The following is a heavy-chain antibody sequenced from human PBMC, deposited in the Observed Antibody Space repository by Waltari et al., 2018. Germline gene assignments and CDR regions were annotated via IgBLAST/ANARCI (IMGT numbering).Heavy chain of an antibody. Sequence: EIQLVESGGGLVKPGGSLRLSCAASGFSFRDYTMNWIRQSPGKGLEWFSSISGTLVYIYYADSVKGRFTVSRDNAQNSLFLQMNSLRREDTGVYYCSRGAGRGGWGPGTLVVVSS. CDR2: ISGTLVYI. CDR1: GFSFRDYT. V-gene: IGHV3-21*02. D-gene: IGHD6-19*01. CDR3: SRGAGRGG. J-gene: IGHJ4*02.